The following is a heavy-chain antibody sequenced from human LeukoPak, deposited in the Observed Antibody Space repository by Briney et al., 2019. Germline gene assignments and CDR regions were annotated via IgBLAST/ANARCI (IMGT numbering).Heavy chain of an antibody. Sequence: GGSLRLSCAASGFTFSDYYMSWIRQAPGKGLEWVAVIWYDGSNKYYADSVKGRFTISRDNSKNTLYLQMNSLRAEDTAVYYCARDGDSSGYYEPDAFDIWGQGTMVTVSS. CDR2: IWYDGSNK. V-gene: IGHV3-33*08. D-gene: IGHD3-22*01. J-gene: IGHJ3*02. CDR1: GFTFSDYY. CDR3: ARDGDSSGYYEPDAFDI.